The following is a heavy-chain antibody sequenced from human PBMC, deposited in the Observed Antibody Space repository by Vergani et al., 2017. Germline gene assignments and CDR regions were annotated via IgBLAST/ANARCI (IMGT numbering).Heavy chain of an antibody. D-gene: IGHD6-6*01. CDR1: GGSISSYY. CDR2: IYYSGST. J-gene: IGHJ6*02. V-gene: IGHV4-59*12. Sequence: QVQLQESGPGLVKPSETLSLTCTVSGGSISSYYWSWIRQPPGKGLEWIGYIYYSGSTYYNPSLKSRVTISVDTSKNQFSLKLSSVTAADTAVYYCARVGRPAARPPETSYYYGMDVWGQGP. CDR3: ARVGRPAARPPETSYYYGMDV.